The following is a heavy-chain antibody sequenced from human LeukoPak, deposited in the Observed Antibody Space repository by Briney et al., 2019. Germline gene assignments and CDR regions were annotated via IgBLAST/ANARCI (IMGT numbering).Heavy chain of an antibody. CDR3: AKDVWWSVS. Sequence: GGSLRLSCTASGFTFGSYAMSWVRQAPGKGLEWVSAISADAVDTFYAPSVKGRFTISRDNSKNTMYLQINSLRAEDTAIYYCAKDVWWSVSWGQGTLVTVSS. D-gene: IGHD2-8*02. V-gene: IGHV3-23*01. CDR2: ISADAVDT. J-gene: IGHJ5*02. CDR1: GFTFGSYA.